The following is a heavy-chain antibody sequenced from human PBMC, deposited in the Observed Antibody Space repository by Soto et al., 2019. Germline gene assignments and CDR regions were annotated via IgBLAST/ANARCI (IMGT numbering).Heavy chain of an antibody. CDR2: ISYDGSNK. CDR1: GFTFSSYA. J-gene: IGHJ6*02. Sequence: QVQLVESGGCVVQPGRSLRLSCAASGFTFSSYAMHWVRQAPGKGLERVAVISYDGSNKYYTDSVKGRFTISRDNSKNTLYLQMNSLRAEDTAVHYCARDEEDSYVPLGGMDVCGQGTTVTVSS. D-gene: IGHD5-18*01. V-gene: IGHV3-30-3*01. CDR3: ARDEEDSYVPLGGMDV.